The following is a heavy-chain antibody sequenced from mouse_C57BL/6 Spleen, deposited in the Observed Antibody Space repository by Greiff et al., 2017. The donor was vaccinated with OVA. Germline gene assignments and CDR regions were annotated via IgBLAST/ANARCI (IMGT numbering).Heavy chain of an antibody. CDR1: GYTFTDYY. J-gene: IGHJ3*01. D-gene: IGHD2-3*01. V-gene: IGHV1-26*01. CDR2: INPNNGGT. CDR3: AREDDGGFAY. Sequence: EVQLQQSGPELVKPGASVKISCKASGYTFTDYYMNWVKQSHGKSLEWIGDINPNNGGTSYNQKFKGKATLTVDKSSSTAYMELRSLTSEDSAVYYCAREDDGGFAYWGQGTLVTVSA.